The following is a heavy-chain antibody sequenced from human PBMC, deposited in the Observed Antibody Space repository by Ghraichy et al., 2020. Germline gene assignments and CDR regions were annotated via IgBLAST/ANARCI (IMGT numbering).Heavy chain of an antibody. V-gene: IGHV3-23*01. CDR3: AKGNPDYYGSGSPNYFDY. CDR2: ISGSGGST. D-gene: IGHD3-10*01. J-gene: IGHJ4*02. Sequence: GGSLRLSCAASGFTFSSYAMSWVRQAPGKGLEWVSAISGSGGSTYYADSVKGRFTISRDNSKNTLYLQMNTLRAEDTAVYYCAKGNPDYYGSGSPNYFDYWGQGTLVTVSS. CDR1: GFTFSSYA.